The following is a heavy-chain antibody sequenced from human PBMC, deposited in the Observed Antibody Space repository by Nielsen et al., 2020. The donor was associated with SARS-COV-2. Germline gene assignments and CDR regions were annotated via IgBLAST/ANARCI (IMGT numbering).Heavy chain of an antibody. D-gene: IGHD3-10*01. CDR2: IKQDGSEK. V-gene: IGHV3-7*01. CDR1: GLTFSSYW. CDR3: ARDWSSGSGSSYYYYGMDV. Sequence: GGSLRLSCAASGLTFSSYWMSWVRQAPGKGLEWVANIKQDGSEKYYVDSVKGRFTISRDNAKNSLYLQMNSLRAEDTAVYYCARDWSSGSGSSYYYYGMDVWGQGTTVTVSS. J-gene: IGHJ6*02.